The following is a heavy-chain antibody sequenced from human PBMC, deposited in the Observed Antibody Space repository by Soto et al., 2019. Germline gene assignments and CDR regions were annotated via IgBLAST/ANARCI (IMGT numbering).Heavy chain of an antibody. D-gene: IGHD6-19*01. J-gene: IGHJ3*02. Sequence: GGSLRLSCAASGFTFSSYAMHWVRQAPGKGLEWVAVISYDGSNKYYADSVKGRFTISRDNSKNTLYLQMNSVRAEDSAVDYCERDFPVAATSGAFDIWGQGTMVTVSS. CDR2: ISYDGSNK. CDR1: GFTFSSYA. V-gene: IGHV3-30*04. CDR3: ERDFPVAATSGAFDI.